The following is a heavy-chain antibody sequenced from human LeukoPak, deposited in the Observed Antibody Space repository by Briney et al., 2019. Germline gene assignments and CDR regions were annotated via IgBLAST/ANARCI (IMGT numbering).Heavy chain of an antibody. D-gene: IGHD4-17*01. CDR1: GFXFSDYY. CDR2: IRSSSGYT. J-gene: IGHJ4*02. V-gene: IGHV3-11*06. Sequence: GSLRLSCAASGFXFSDYYMSWIRQAPGKGLEWDSYIRSSSGYTNYADSVKGRFTISRDNAKNSLYLQMNRLRAEDTAVYYCARVGTTVTTREFDYWGQGTLVTVSS. CDR3: ARVGTTVTTREFDY.